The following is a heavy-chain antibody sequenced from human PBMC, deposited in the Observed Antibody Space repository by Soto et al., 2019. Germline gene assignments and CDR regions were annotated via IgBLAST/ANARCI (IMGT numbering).Heavy chain of an antibody. V-gene: IGHV6-1*01. CDR1: GDSVSSSSVT. J-gene: IGHJ5*01. D-gene: IGHD2-8*01. CDR2: TYYRSKWYN. CDR3: ARLIGNSWLDS. Sequence: QTLSLTCAISGDSVSSSSVTWNWIRQSPSRGLEWLGRTYYRSKWYNDYAVSVKGRITINPDTSNNQLSLQLNSVTPDDTAVYYCARLIGNSWLDSWGQGTLVTVSS.